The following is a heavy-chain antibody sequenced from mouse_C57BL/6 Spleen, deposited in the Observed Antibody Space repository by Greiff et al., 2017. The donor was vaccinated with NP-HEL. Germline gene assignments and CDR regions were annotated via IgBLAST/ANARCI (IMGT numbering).Heavy chain of an antibody. CDR3: ARTNYYGTRDWFAY. J-gene: IGHJ3*01. CDR2: IYPGSGST. D-gene: IGHD2-1*01. CDR1: GYTFTSYW. Sequence: QVQLQQPGAELVKPGASVKMSCKASGYTFTSYWITWVKQRPEQGLEWIGDIYPGSGSTNYNEKFKSKATLTVDTSSSTAYMQLSSLTSEDSAVYYCARTNYYGTRDWFAYWGQGTLVTVSA. V-gene: IGHV1-55*01.